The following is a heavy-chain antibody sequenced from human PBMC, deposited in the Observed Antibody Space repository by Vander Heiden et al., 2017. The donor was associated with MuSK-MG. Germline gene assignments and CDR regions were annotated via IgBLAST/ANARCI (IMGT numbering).Heavy chain of an antibody. J-gene: IGHJ5*02. CDR1: GYSISSGYY. V-gene: IGHV4-38-2*02. Sequence: QVQLQESGPGLVKPSETLSLTCVVSGYSISSGYYWGWIRQPPGKGLEWIGGIYHSGITYYNPSLMSRLTISVDTSKNQVSLKLISVTAADTAVYYCARDLSVIAKFDPWGQGTLVTVSS. CDR3: ARDLSVIAKFDP. D-gene: IGHD2-21*01. CDR2: IYHSGIT.